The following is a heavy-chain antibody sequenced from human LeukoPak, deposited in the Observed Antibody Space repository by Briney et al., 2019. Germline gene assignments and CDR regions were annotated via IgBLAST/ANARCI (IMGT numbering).Heavy chain of an antibody. J-gene: IGHJ4*02. CDR2: INHSGST. D-gene: IGHD2-21*01. Sequence: PSETLSLTCAVYGGSFSGYYWRWIRQPPGKGLEWIGEINHSGSTNYNPSLKSRVTISVDTSKNQFSLKLSSVTAADTAVYYCAAIRATYGLVAGYWGQGTLVTVSS. CDR1: GGSFSGYY. V-gene: IGHV4-34*01. CDR3: AAIRATYGLVAGY.